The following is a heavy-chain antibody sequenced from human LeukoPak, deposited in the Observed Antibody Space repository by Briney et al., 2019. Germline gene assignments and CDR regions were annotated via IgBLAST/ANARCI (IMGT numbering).Heavy chain of an antibody. CDR3: ARGLNDYGGPPRY. CDR1: GFTFSSNW. Sequence: GGSLRLSCAASGFTFSSNWMHWVRQAPGKGLVWVSCINSDGSSTSYADSVKGRFTISRDNAKNTLYLQMSSLRADDTAVYYCARGLNDYGGPPRYWGQGTLVTVS. D-gene: IGHD4-23*01. V-gene: IGHV3-74*01. J-gene: IGHJ4*02. CDR2: INSDGSST.